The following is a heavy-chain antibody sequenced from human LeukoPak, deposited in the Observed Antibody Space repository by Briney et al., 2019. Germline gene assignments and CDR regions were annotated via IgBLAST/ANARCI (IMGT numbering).Heavy chain of an antibody. CDR1: GIIFSDFG. J-gene: IGHJ3*01. CDR2: IWYDGSNK. V-gene: IGHV3-33*06. Sequence: GGSLRLSCAASGIIFSDFGMHWVRQAPGKGLEWMAIIWYDGSNKYYADSVTGRFTISRDNSQNTMYLQMNSLRAEDSAVYYCAKATCSGANCFSNSRDAFDVWGQGTMVTVSS. D-gene: IGHD2-15*01. CDR3: AKATCSGANCFSNSRDAFDV.